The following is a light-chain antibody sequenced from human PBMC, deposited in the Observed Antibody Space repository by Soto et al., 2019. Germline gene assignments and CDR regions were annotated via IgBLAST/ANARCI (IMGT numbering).Light chain of an antibody. V-gene: IGLV1-44*01. CDR2: RNN. Sequence: QSVLTQPPSASGTPGQRVTISCSGSSSNIGSNTVNWYQQLPGTAPKLLIYRNNQRPSGIPDRFSGSKSGTSASLAISGLQSEDEGGNYCAAWDDSLNGWVFGGGTKVTVL. CDR3: AAWDDSLNGWV. J-gene: IGLJ3*02. CDR1: SSNIGSNT.